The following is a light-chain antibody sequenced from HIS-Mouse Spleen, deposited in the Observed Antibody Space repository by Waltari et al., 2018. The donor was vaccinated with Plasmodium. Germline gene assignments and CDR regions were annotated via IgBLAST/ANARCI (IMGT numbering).Light chain of an antibody. J-gene: IGKJ1*01. V-gene: IGKV1-39*01. CDR1: QRISSY. Sequence: IQMTQSRSSLSASVGDRVTITCRASQRISSYLNWYQQKPGKAHKLLIYAASSLQSGVPSRFSGSGSGTDFTLTISSLQPEDFATYYCQQSYSTWTFGQGTKVEIK. CDR2: AAS. CDR3: QQSYSTWT.